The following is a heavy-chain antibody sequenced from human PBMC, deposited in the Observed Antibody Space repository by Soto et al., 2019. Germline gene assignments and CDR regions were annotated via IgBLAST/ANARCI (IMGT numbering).Heavy chain of an antibody. CDR2: ISAYNGNT. CDR3: AREEGSYYYGSGSYYSPDY. D-gene: IGHD3-10*01. CDR1: GYTYTSYG. Sequence: QVQLVQSGAEVKKPGASVKVSCKASGYTYTSYGISWVRQAPGQGLEWMGWISAYNGNTNYAQKLQGRVTMTTDTSTSTAYMELRSLRSDDTAVYYCAREEGSYYYGSGSYYSPDYWGQGTLVTVSS. J-gene: IGHJ4*02. V-gene: IGHV1-18*01.